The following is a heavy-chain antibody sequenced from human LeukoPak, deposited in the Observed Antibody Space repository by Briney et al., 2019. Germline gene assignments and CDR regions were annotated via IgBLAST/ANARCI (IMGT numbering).Heavy chain of an antibody. D-gene: IGHD2-21*02. CDR1: GFTFSSYG. CDR3: ATASRGGDSIY. CDR2: IKTDGSEK. V-gene: IGHV3-7*05. J-gene: IGHJ4*02. Sequence: GRSLRLSCAASGFTFSSYGMHWVRQAPGKGLEWLANIKTDGSEKFYVDSVRGRFTISRDNAKNSLYLQLNSLRAEDTALYYCATASRGGDSIYWGQGTLVTVSS.